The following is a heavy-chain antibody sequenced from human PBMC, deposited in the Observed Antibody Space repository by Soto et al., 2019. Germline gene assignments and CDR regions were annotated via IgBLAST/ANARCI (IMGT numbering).Heavy chain of an antibody. J-gene: IGHJ4*02. Sequence: SETLSLTCSVSGGSISTYYWSWIRQPPGKGLEWIGYIYFSGSTNYNPSLKSRVTISVDRSKNQFSLKLTSVTAADTAVYYCARACDYGDFDYWGQGTLVTVSS. D-gene: IGHD4-17*01. CDR1: GGSISTYY. V-gene: IGHV4-59*01. CDR3: ARACDYGDFDY. CDR2: IYFSGST.